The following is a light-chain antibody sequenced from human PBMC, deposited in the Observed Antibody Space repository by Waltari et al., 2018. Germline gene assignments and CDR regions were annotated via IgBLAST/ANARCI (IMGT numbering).Light chain of an antibody. J-gene: IGLJ1*01. V-gene: IGLV1-44*01. Sequence: QSVLTQPPSASGTPGQRVPIPCSGSSSNVGSYTVKWYQQLPGTAPKLLIYDNNQRPSGVPDRFSGSKAGTSASLAISGLQSDDEADYYCATWDDSLDGPLFGTGTKVTVL. CDR1: SSNVGSYT. CDR3: ATWDDSLDGPL. CDR2: DNN.